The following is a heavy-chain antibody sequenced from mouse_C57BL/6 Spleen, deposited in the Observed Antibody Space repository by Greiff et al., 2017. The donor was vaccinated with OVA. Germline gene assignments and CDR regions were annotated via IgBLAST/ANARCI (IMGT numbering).Heavy chain of an antibody. CDR1: GYTFTSYW. D-gene: IGHD2-1*01. V-gene: IGHV1-55*01. Sequence: QVQLQQPGAELVKPGASVKMSCKASGYTFTSYWITWVKQRPGQGLEWIGDIYPGSGSTNYNEKFKSKATLTVDTSSSTAYMQLSSLTSEDSAVYYCARRDYGNYWFYYYAMDYWGQGTSVTVSS. J-gene: IGHJ4*01. CDR2: IYPGSGST. CDR3: ARRDYGNYWFYYYAMDY.